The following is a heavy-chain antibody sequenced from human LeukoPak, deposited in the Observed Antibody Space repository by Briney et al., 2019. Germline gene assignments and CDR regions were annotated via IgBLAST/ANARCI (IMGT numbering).Heavy chain of an antibody. J-gene: IGHJ3*02. Sequence: ASVKVSCKASGYTFTGYYMHWVRQAPGQGLEWMGWINPNSGGTNYAQKFQGRVTMTRDTSISTAYMELSRLGSDDTAVYYCARESNYGDYGVNAFDIWGQGTMATVSS. V-gene: IGHV1-2*02. CDR2: INPNSGGT. D-gene: IGHD4-17*01. CDR1: GYTFTGYY. CDR3: ARESNYGDYGVNAFDI.